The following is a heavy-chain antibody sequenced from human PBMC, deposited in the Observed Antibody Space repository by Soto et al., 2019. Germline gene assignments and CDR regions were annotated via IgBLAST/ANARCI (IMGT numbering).Heavy chain of an antibody. CDR1: GGSISSYY. CDR3: ARSPNPVDYYGMDV. Sequence: SETLSLTCTVSGGSISSYYWSWIRQPPGKGLEWIGYIYYSGSTNYNPSLKSRVTISVDTSKNQFSLKLSSVTAADTAVYYCARSPNPVDYYGMDVWGQGTTVTVSS. CDR2: IYYSGST. V-gene: IGHV4-59*01. J-gene: IGHJ6*02. D-gene: IGHD2-21*01.